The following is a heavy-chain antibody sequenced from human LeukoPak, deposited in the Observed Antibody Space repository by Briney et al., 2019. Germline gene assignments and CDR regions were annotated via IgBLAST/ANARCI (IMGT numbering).Heavy chain of an antibody. D-gene: IGHD5-24*01. V-gene: IGHV4-39*07. CDR2: IYYSGGT. J-gene: IGHJ4*02. Sequence: SETLSLTCIVSGGSISSDSFYWGWIRQPPGKGLEWIGSIYYSGGTYYNPSLKSRVTISVDTSKNQLSLKPRSVTAADTAIYYCARDFRDGYNLPEYYFDNWGQGTLVTVSS. CDR3: ARDFRDGYNLPEYYFDN. CDR1: GGSISSDSFY.